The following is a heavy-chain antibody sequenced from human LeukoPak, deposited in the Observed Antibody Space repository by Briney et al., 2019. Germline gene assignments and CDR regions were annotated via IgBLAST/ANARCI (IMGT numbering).Heavy chain of an antibody. V-gene: IGHV4-59*11. J-gene: IGHJ4*02. D-gene: IGHD5-18*01. CDR3: AGSVDTAMDSDY. CDR2: IYYSGST. CDR1: GGSISSHY. Sequence: PSETLSLTCTVSGGSISSHYWSWIRQPPGKGLEWIGYIYYSGSTNYNPSLKSRVTISVDTSKNQFSLKLSSVTAADTAVYYCAGSVDTAMDSDYWGQGTLVTVSS.